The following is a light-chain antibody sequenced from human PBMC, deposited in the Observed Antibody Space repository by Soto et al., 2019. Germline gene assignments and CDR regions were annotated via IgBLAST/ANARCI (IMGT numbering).Light chain of an antibody. J-gene: IGLJ2*01. CDR3: SSYTSTSTPV. V-gene: IGLV2-14*01. CDR2: EVS. CDR1: SSDVGGHNY. Sequence: QSALTQPASVSGSPGQSITISCTGTSSDVGGHNYVSWYQQHPGKAPKLMIYEVSNRPSGVSNRFSGSKSGNTASLTISGLEAEDDADYYCSSYTSTSTPVFGGGTKVTVL.